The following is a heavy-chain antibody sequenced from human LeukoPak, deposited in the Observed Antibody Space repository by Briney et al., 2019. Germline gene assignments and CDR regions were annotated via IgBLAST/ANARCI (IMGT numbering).Heavy chain of an antibody. V-gene: IGHV4-34*01. CDR3: VRGPIPSGYMDV. D-gene: IGHD3-10*01. Sequence: PETPSLTPAVYVGSFRGYYWGWVRQPPGTGLKGFGEMTHSGSTNYNPSLKRRLTVSVDPSKHQITLTLTYVTPAPTAVCYCVRGPIPSGYMDVWDKGTTVTVSS. CDR1: VGSFRGYY. J-gene: IGHJ6*03. CDR2: MTHSGST.